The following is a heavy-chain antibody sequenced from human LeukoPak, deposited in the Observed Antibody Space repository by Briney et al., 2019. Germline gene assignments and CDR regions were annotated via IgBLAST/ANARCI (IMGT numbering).Heavy chain of an antibody. Sequence: ASVKVSCKASGGTFSSYTISWVRRAPGQGLEWMGGIIPIFGKANYAQKFQGRVTITAVESMSTAYMELSSLRSEDTAVYYCARGWLAETTVVTPYNYWGQGTLVTVSS. CDR2: IIPIFGKA. J-gene: IGHJ4*02. V-gene: IGHV1-69*13. CDR3: ARGWLAETTVVTPYNY. D-gene: IGHD4-23*01. CDR1: GGTFSSYT.